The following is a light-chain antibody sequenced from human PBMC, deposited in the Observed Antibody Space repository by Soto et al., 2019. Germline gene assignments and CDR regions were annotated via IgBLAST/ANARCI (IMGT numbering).Light chain of an antibody. CDR1: QGISSA. J-gene: IGKJ4*01. V-gene: IGKV1-13*02. Sequence: AIQLTQSPSSLSASVGDRVTITCRASQGISSALAWYQQKPGKAPKLLIYDASSLESGVPSRFSGSGSGTDFTLTICSLQPEDFATYSCQLFSPFGGGTKVDSK. CDR2: DAS. CDR3: QLFSP.